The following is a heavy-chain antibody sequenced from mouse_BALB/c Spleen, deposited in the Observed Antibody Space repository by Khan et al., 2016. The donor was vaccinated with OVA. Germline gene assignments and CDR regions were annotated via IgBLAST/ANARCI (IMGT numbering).Heavy chain of an antibody. V-gene: IGHV1S137*01. CDR2: ISTNYGDA. Sequence: QVQLKESGAELVRPGVSVKISCKASGYTFTDYAMHWVKQRHAKSLEWIGVISTNYGDADYNQKFQGKASMTVDRSSSTVYMELARLTSEDSAIYYGVRVGKVAYWGQGTLVTFSA. D-gene: IGHD4-1*01. CDR3: VRVGKVAY. CDR1: GYTFTDYA. J-gene: IGHJ3*01.